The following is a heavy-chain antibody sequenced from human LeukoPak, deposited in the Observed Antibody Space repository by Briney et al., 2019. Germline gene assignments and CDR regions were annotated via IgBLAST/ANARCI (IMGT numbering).Heavy chain of an antibody. CDR3: VQGGSGSYKGGLGC. Sequence: GGSLRLSCAASGFTFSSYAMSWVPQAPGKGLEWVTAISGSGGSTYYADSVKGRFTISRDNSKNTLYLQMSSLRAEDTAVYYCVQGGSGSYKGGLGCWGQGTLVTVSS. CDR2: ISGSGGST. CDR1: GFTFSSYA. V-gene: IGHV3-23*01. J-gene: IGHJ4*02. D-gene: IGHD3-10*01.